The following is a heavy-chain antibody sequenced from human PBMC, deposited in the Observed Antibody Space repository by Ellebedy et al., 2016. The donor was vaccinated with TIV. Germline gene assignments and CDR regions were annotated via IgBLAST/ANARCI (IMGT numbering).Heavy chain of an antibody. J-gene: IGHJ4*02. Sequence: SETLSLTCTVSGGSISSYYWNWIRQPPGKGLEWIAYIDYSGSTNYNPSLKSRVTISVDTSKNQFSLNLRSVTAADTAVYYCARGFWGEIDSWGQGTLVTVSS. CDR3: ARGFWGEIDS. CDR2: IDYSGST. CDR1: GGSISSYY. D-gene: IGHD3-16*01. V-gene: IGHV4-59*01.